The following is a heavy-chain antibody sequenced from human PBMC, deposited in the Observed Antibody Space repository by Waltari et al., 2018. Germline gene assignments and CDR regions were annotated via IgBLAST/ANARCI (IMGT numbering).Heavy chain of an antibody. Sequence: GGTFSSYAISWVRQAPGQGLEWMGGIIPIFGTANYAQKFQGRVTITADESTSTAYIELSSLRSEDTAVYYCAREYYDILTGRRRYYYYYMDVWGKGTTVTVSS. D-gene: IGHD3-9*01. CDR1: GGTFSSYA. J-gene: IGHJ6*03. V-gene: IGHV1-69*01. CDR3: AREYYDILTGRRRYYYYYMDV. CDR2: IIPIFGTA.